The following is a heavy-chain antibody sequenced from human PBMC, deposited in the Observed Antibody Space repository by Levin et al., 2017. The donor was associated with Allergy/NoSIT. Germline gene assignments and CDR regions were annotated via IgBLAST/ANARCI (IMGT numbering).Heavy chain of an antibody. CDR1: GFTFSSYG. J-gene: IGHJ5*02. Sequence: PGGSLRLSCAASGFTFSSYGMHWVRQAPGKGLEWVAVIWYDGSNKYYADSVKGRFTISRDNSKNTLYLQMNSLRSEDTAVYYCAREKVPSFRDYGDDGAGWFDPWGQGTLVTVSS. CDR3: AREKVPSFRDYGDDGAGWFDP. D-gene: IGHD4-17*01. V-gene: IGHV3-33*01. CDR2: IWYDGSNK.